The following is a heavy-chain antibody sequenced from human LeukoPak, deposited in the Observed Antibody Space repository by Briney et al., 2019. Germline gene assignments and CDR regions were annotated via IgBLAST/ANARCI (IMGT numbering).Heavy chain of an antibody. D-gene: IGHD3-10*01. V-gene: IGHV3-43*02. CDR1: AFTFDDYA. CDR3: AKDIGEQWFFDY. Sequence: GRSLRLSCVVSAFTFDDYAMHWVRQAPGKGLEWVSLISGDGGSTYYADSVKGRFTISRDNSKNSLYLQMNSLRTEDTALYYCAKDIGEQWFFDYWGQGTLVTVSS. J-gene: IGHJ4*02. CDR2: ISGDGGST.